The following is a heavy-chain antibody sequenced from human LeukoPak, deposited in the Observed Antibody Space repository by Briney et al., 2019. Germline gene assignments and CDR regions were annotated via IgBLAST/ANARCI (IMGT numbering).Heavy chain of an antibody. D-gene: IGHD4-23*01. CDR1: GGSISSSSYY. J-gene: IGHJ4*02. CDR2: IYYSGST. CDR3: ARRAEGGNPNLQFDY. V-gene: IGHV4-39*07. Sequence: SETLSLTCTVSGGSISSSSYYWGWIRQPPGKGLEWIGSIYYSGSTYYNPSLKSRVTISVDTSKNQFSLKLSSVTAADTAVYYCARRAEGGNPNLQFDYWGQGTLVTVSS.